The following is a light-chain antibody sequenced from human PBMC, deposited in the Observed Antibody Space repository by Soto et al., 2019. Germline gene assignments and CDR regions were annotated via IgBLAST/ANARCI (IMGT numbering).Light chain of an antibody. CDR3: QKYNTAPLT. CDR1: QGIAPY. Sequence: DVQMTQSPSSLSAFVGDRVTITCRASQGIAPYLAWFQQKPGKVPKLLIYATSTLQSGVPSRFSGSGSGTEFTLTISSLQPEDVATYYCQKYNTAPLTFGGGTKVDIK. J-gene: IGKJ4*01. V-gene: IGKV1-27*01. CDR2: ATS.